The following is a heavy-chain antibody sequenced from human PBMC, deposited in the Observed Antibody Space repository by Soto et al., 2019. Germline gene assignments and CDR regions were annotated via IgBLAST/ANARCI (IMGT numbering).Heavy chain of an antibody. CDR1: GYTFTSYG. CDR3: ARDFYDDFWSGYYRQAFDI. V-gene: IGHV1-18*01. CDR2: ISAYNGNT. Sequence: QVQLVPSGAEVKKPGASVKVSCKASGYTFTSYGISWVRQAPGQGLECMGWISAYNGNTYYAQKHQGRVTMTTDTYPSTAYMERRSVRYDDTAVYYCARDFYDDFWSGYYRQAFDIWGQGKMVTVSS. D-gene: IGHD3-3*01. J-gene: IGHJ3*02.